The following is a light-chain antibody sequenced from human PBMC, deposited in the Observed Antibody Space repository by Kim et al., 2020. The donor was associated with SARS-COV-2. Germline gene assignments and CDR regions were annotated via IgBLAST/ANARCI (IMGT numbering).Light chain of an antibody. CDR2: GAS. V-gene: IGKV3-20*01. CDR1: QSVSSSY. CDR3: QQYGVSPGT. Sequence: LSPGESANLSCRASQSVSSSYLAWYQQKPGQAPRLLIYGASSRATGIPDRFSGSGSGTDFPLTISRLEPEDFAVYYCQQYGVSPGTFGQGTKLEI. J-gene: IGKJ2*02.